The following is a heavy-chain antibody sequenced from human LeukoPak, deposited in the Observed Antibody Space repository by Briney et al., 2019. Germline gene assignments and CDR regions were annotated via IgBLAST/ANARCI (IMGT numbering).Heavy chain of an antibody. J-gene: IGHJ5*01. CDR1: GFTFSTYT. D-gene: IGHD1-26*01. Sequence: GGSLRLSCAATGFTFSTYTMAWVRQAPGKGLDLVSSITSSNSYIHYADPVKGRFTISRDDAKNSLYLQMNSLRAEDSAVYYCARDRWEPDNWFDSWGQGTLVTVSS. CDR3: ARDRWEPDNWFDS. CDR2: ITSSNSYI. V-gene: IGHV3-21*01.